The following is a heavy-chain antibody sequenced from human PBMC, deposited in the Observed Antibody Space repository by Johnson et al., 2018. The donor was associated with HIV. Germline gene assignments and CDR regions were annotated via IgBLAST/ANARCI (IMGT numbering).Heavy chain of an antibody. J-gene: IGHJ3*02. CDR3: ARDEAGSSWYRDAFDI. CDR1: GFTFSSYG. CDR2: IWYDGSNV. D-gene: IGHD6-13*01. V-gene: IGHV3-33*01. Sequence: QVQLVESGGGVVRPGGSLRLSCAASGFTFSSYGMHWVRQAPGKGLEWVAAIWYDGSNVYYADSVRGRFTISRDNSKSALFFQMNSLRAEDTALYYCARDEAGSSWYRDAFDIWGQGTMVTVSS.